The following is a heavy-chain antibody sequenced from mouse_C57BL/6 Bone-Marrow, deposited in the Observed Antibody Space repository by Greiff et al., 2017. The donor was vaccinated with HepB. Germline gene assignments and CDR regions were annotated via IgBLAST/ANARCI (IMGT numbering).Heavy chain of an antibody. D-gene: IGHD2-5*01. V-gene: IGHV1-55*01. Sequence: VQLQQPGAELVKPGASVKMSCKASGYTFTSYWITWVKQRPGQGLEWIGDIYPGSGSTNYNEKFKSKATLTVDTSSSTAYMQLSSLTSEDSAVYYCARGQYSNPAWFADWGQGTLVTVSA. CDR3: ARGQYSNPAWFAD. CDR2: IYPGSGST. J-gene: IGHJ3*01. CDR1: GYTFTSYW.